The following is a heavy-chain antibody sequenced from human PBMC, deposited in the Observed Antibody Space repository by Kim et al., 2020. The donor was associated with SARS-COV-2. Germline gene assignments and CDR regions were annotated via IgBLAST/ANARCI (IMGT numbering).Heavy chain of an antibody. V-gene: IGHV1-46*01. CDR1: GYTFTSYY. CDR2: INPSGGST. CDR3: ARGLRDIVVVVAAPNDAFDI. D-gene: IGHD2-15*01. Sequence: ASLKVSCKASGYTFTSYYMHWVRQAPGQGLEWMGIINPSGGSTSYAQKFQGRVTMTRDTSTSTVYMELSSLRSEDTAVYYCARGLRDIVVVVAAPNDAFDIWGQGTMVTVSS. J-gene: IGHJ3*02.